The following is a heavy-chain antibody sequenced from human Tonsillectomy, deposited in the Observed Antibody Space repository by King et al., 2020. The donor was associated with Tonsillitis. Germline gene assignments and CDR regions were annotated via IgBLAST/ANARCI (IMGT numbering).Heavy chain of an antibody. CDR2: IYFTGST. CDR3: ARHEQWLYYFDY. J-gene: IGHJ4*02. CDR1: GGSISNSPYY. V-gene: IGHV4-39*07. Sequence: LQLQESGPGLVKPSETLSLTCTVSGGSISNSPYYWGWIRQPPGKGLEWIGSIYFTGSTYYNPSLKSRVTISVDTSKNQFSLKLRYVTAADTAVYYCARHEQWLYYFDYWGQGTLVTVSS. D-gene: IGHD6-19*01.